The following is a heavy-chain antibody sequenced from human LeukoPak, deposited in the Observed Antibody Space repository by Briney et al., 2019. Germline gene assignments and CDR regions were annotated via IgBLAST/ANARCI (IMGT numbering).Heavy chain of an antibody. Sequence: GGSLRLSCEASGFTFSSYDMNWVRQAPGKGLEWVSVISDSGGSTDYADSVKGRFSISRDNSKNTLYLQMNSLRAEDTAVYYCAKGQLWFGEFSYFDYWGQGTLVTVSS. D-gene: IGHD3-10*01. J-gene: IGHJ4*02. V-gene: IGHV3-23*01. CDR1: GFTFSSYD. CDR3: AKGQLWFGEFSYFDY. CDR2: ISDSGGST.